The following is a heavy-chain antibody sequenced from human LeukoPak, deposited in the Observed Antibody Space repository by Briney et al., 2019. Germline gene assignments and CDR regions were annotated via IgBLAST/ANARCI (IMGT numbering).Heavy chain of an antibody. V-gene: IGHV1-46*01. CDR3: ARDGLRGYSYGF. D-gene: IGHD5-18*01. Sequence: ASVKVSCKASGYTFTSYYMHWVRQAPGQGLEWMGIINPSGGSTSYAQKFQGRVTMTRDMSTSTVYMELSSLRSEDTAVYYCARDGLRGYSYGFWGQGTLVTVSS. CDR1: GYTFTSYY. CDR2: INPSGGST. J-gene: IGHJ4*02.